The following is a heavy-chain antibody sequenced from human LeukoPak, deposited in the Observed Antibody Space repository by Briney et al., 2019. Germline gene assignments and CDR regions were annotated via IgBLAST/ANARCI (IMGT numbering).Heavy chain of an antibody. D-gene: IGHD3-10*01. V-gene: IGHV4-59*11. CDR3: ARGGDPTPLYGSGSCFDY. Sequence: SETLSLTCTVPGGSISSHYWSWIRQPPGKGLEWIGYIYYSGSTNYNPSLKSRVTISVDTSKNQFSLKLSSVTAADTAVYYCARGGDPTPLYGSGSCFDYWGQGTLVTVSS. J-gene: IGHJ4*02. CDR1: GGSISSHY. CDR2: IYYSGST.